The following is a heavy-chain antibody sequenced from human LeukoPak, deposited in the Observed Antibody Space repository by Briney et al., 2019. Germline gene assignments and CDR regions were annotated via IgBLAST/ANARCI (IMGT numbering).Heavy chain of an antibody. J-gene: IGHJ5*02. CDR2: ISAYNGNT. V-gene: IGHV1-18*01. CDR3: ARGGDSPAP. Sequence: ASVKVSCKASGYTFTSYGISWVRQAPGQGLEWMGWISAYNGNTNYAQKLRGRVTMTRNTSISTAYMELSSLRSEDTAVYYCARGGDSPAPWGQGTLVTVSS. D-gene: IGHD2-21*02. CDR1: GYTFTSYG.